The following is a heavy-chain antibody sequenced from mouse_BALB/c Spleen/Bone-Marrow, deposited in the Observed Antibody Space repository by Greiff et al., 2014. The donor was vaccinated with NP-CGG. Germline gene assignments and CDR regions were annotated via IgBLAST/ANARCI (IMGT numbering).Heavy chain of an antibody. D-gene: IGHD2-1*01. Sequence: VQLQQSGAELVKPGASVKMSCKASGYTFTSYWMHWVKQRPGQGLEWIGVIDPSDSYTSYNQKFKGKATLTADTSSSTAYMQLSSLTSEDSAVYYCTRYGNYYYAMDYWGQGTSVTVSS. CDR3: TRYGNYYYAMDY. CDR1: GYTFTSYW. J-gene: IGHJ4*01. V-gene: IGHV1S127*01. CDR2: IDPSDSYT.